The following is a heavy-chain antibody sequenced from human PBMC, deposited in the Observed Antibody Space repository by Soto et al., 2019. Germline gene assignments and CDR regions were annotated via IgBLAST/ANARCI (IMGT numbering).Heavy chain of an antibody. Sequence: PSETLSLTCAVYGGSFSGYYWSWIRQPPGKGLEWIGEINHSGSTNYNPSLKSRVTISVDKSKNQFSLKLSSVTAADTAVYYCARRMVRGVLLDYYYYYGMDVWGQGTTVTVSS. V-gene: IGHV4-34*01. CDR3: ARRMVRGVLLDYYYYYGMDV. J-gene: IGHJ6*02. D-gene: IGHD3-10*01. CDR2: INHSGST. CDR1: GGSFSGYY.